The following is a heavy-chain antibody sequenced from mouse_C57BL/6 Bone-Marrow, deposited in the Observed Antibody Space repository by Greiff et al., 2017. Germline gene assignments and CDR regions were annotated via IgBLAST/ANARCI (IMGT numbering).Heavy chain of an antibody. Sequence: VKVVESGAELARPGASVKLSCKASGYTFTSYGISWVKQRTGQGLEWIGEIYPRSGNTYYNEKFKGKATLTADKSSSTAYMELRSLTSEDSAVYFCARLGPRAWFAYWGQGTLVTVSA. V-gene: IGHV1-81*01. CDR2: IYPRSGNT. CDR3: ARLGPRAWFAY. CDR1: GYTFTSYG. J-gene: IGHJ3*01.